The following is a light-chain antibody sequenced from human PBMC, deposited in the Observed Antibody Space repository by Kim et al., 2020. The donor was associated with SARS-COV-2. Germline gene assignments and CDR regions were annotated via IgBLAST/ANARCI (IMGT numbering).Light chain of an antibody. V-gene: IGKV3-15*01. Sequence: EIVMTQSPATLSVSPGERATLSCRASQSLSRNLAWYQQKPGQAPSLLIYDASTRATGVPARFSGSGSGTEFTLTINSLQSEDFAVYYCQQYHNWPPITFGQGTRLEIK. CDR3: QQYHNWPPIT. J-gene: IGKJ5*01. CDR1: QSLSRN. CDR2: DAS.